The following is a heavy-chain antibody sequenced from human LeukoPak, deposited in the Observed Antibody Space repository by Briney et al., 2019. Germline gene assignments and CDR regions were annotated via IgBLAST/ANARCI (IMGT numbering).Heavy chain of an antibody. D-gene: IGHD3-10*01. CDR2: IYYSGST. CDR1: GGSISSSSYY. Sequence: SETLSLTCTVSGGSISSSSYYWGWIRQPPGKGLEWIGSIYYSGSTYYNPSLKSRVTISVDTSKNQFSLKLSSVTAADTAVYYWAKNMGLCWAVGAKGPRVTVS. CDR3: AKNMGLCWAV. J-gene: IGHJ6*03. V-gene: IGHV4-39*01.